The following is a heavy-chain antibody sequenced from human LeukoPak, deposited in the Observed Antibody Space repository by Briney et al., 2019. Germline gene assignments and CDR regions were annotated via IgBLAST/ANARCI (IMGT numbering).Heavy chain of an antibody. CDR3: ARSPDTYYYDSSGYYPFDY. D-gene: IGHD3-22*01. J-gene: IGHJ4*02. Sequence: GGSLRLSCAASGFTFSNYYMSWIRQAPGKGLEWVSYISSSCSTIYYADSVKGRFTISRDNAKNSLYLQMNSLRAEDTAVYYCARSPDTYYYDSSGYYPFDYWGQGTLVTVSS. CDR2: ISSSCSTI. V-gene: IGHV3-11*01. CDR1: GFTFSNYY.